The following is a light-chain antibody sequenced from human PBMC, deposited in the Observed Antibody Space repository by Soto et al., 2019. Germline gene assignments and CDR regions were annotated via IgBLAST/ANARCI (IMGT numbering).Light chain of an antibody. CDR2: DVS. Sequence: QSALTQPASVSGSPGQSITISCTGSNNDVGAYNYVSWYQQHPGKAPKTMIYDVSNRPSGVSNRFSGSKSGNTASLTISGLQAEDEDDYYCSSYTRGSTVVFGGGTKLTVL. CDR1: NNDVGAYNY. V-gene: IGLV2-14*03. CDR3: SSYTRGSTVV. J-gene: IGLJ3*02.